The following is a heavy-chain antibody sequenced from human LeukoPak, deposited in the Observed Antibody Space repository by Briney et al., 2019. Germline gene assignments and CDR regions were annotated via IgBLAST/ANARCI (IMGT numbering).Heavy chain of an antibody. CDR1: GFTFSDFA. J-gene: IGHJ4*02. CDR3: AKGHSDYGTGFDL. Sequence: GGSLRLSCAASGFTFSDFAMSWVRQAPGKGLECVSVISSSGGSTYSADSVKARFTISGDNSKNTLYLQMNSLTADDTAVYYCAKGHSDYGTGFDLWGQGTLVTVPS. D-gene: IGHD4-17*01. V-gene: IGHV3-23*01. CDR2: ISSSGGST.